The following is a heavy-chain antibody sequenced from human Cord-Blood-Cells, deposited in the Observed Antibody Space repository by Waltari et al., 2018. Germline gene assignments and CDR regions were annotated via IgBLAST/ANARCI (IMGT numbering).Heavy chain of an antibody. V-gene: IGHV1-58*01. D-gene: IGHD3-3*01. CDR3: AADTQYYDFWSGSNAFDI. Sequence: QMQLVQSGPEVKKPGTSVKVSCKASGFTFTSSAVQWVRQARGQRLEWIGWIVVGSGNTNYAQKFQERVTITRDMSTSTAYMELSSLRSEDTAVYYCAADTQYYDFWSGSNAFDIWGQGTMVTVSS. J-gene: IGHJ3*02. CDR1: GFTFTSSA. CDR2: IVVGSGNT.